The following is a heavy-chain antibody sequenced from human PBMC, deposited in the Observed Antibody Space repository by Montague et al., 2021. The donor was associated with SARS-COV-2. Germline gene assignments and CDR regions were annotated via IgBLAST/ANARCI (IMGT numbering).Heavy chain of an antibody. CDR1: GGSISSGSYY. V-gene: IGHV4-61*02. Sequence: TLSLTCTVSGGSISSGSYYRSWIRQPAGKGLEWIGRIYTSGSTNYNPSLKSRVTISVDTSKNQFSLKLSSVTAADTAVYYCARVGVGTMVRGVIPAYYYYGMDVWGQGTTVTVSS. J-gene: IGHJ6*02. CDR2: IYTSGST. CDR3: ARVGVGTMVRGVIPAYYYYGMDV. D-gene: IGHD3-10*01.